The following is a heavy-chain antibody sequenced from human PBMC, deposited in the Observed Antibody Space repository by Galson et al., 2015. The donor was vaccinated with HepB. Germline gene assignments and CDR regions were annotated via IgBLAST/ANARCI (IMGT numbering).Heavy chain of an antibody. V-gene: IGHV3-7*03. D-gene: IGHD6-19*01. J-gene: IGHJ5*02. Sequence: LRLSCAASGFTFDTYWMTWVRQAPGKGPEWVANIKQDGSEKYYVDSVKGRFTISRDNAKTSLYLQMNSLRAEDTAVYYCARGDAPGIAVARGWFDPWGQGTLVTVSS. CDR3: ARGDAPGIAVARGWFDP. CDR2: IKQDGSEK. CDR1: GFTFDTYW.